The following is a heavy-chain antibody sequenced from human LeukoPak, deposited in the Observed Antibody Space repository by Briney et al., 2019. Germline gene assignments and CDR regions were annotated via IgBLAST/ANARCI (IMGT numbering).Heavy chain of an antibody. Sequence: GGSLRLSRAASGFTFSSYAMSWVRQAPGKGLEWVSAISGGGGSTYYADSVKGRFTTSRDNSKNTLYLQMNSLRAEDTAVYYCAKDRIAAAGVFDYWGQGTLVTVSS. V-gene: IGHV3-23*01. CDR3: AKDRIAAAGVFDY. D-gene: IGHD6-13*01. CDR1: GFTFSSYA. J-gene: IGHJ4*02. CDR2: ISGGGGST.